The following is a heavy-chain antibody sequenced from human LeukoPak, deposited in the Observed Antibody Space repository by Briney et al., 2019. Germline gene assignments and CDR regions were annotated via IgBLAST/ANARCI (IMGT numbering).Heavy chain of an antibody. J-gene: IGHJ4*02. CDR1: GYTFTNYG. Sequence: ASVKVSCKASGYTFTNYGIGWVRQAPGQGLEWMGWISAYNGDTKYAQNLQGRVTLTTETSTSTAYMELRSLNSDDTAVYYCARDRGASEWLGGWGQGTLVTVSS. V-gene: IGHV1-18*04. CDR3: ARDRGASEWLGG. CDR2: ISAYNGDT. D-gene: IGHD6-19*01.